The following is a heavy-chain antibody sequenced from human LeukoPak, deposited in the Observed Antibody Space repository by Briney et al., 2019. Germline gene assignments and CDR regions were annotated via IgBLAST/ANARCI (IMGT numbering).Heavy chain of an antibody. Sequence: ASVKVSCKASGYTFTSYGISWVRQAPGQGLEWMGWISAYNGNTNYAQKLQGRVTMTTDTSTSTAYMELRSLRSADTAVYYCARDYYDSSGYYSYYYGMDVWGQGTTVTVSS. D-gene: IGHD3-22*01. CDR2: ISAYNGNT. J-gene: IGHJ6*02. V-gene: IGHV1-18*01. CDR1: GYTFTSYG. CDR3: ARDYYDSSGYYSYYYGMDV.